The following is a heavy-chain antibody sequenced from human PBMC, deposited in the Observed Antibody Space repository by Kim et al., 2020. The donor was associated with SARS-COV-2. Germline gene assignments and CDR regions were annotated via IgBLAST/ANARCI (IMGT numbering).Heavy chain of an antibody. Sequence: GGSLRLSCAASGFTFSSYGMHWVRQAPGKGLEWVAVIWYDGSNKYYADSVKGRFTISRDNSKNTLYLQMNSLRAEDTAVYYCARGGNPYYYDSSCPPSGPRDYYYYGMDVWGQGITVTVSS. J-gene: IGHJ6*01. CDR2: IWYDGSNK. V-gene: IGHV3-33*01. D-gene: IGHD3-22*01. CDR1: GFTFSSYG. CDR3: ARGGNPYYYDSSCPPSGPRDYYYYGMDV.